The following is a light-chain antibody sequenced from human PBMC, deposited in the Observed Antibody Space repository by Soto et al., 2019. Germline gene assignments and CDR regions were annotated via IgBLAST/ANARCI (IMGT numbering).Light chain of an antibody. CDR1: QSVSSSY. Sequence: EIVLTQSPGTLSLSPGERATLSCRASQSVSSSYLAWYQQRPGQAPRLLIYGASSRATGVPARFSGSGSGTDFTLTISRLEPEDVAAYYCQQYGGSPPYTFGQGTKLEIK. V-gene: IGKV3-20*01. J-gene: IGKJ2*01. CDR3: QQYGGSPPYT. CDR2: GAS.